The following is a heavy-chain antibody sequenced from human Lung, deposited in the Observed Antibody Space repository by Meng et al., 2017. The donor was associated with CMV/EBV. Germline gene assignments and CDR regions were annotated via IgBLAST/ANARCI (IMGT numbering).Heavy chain of an antibody. D-gene: IGHD4-17*01. CDR3: ARPFRPGYGDPGFDF. V-gene: IGHV1-69*13. Sequence: SVXVSXXASGGDFYNFGISWIRQAPGQGLQWRGRSIPTFGTAHYARGFQGKITISADGPTTTAFMEISGMTSDDTAIYYCARPFRPGYGDPGFDFWGQGTXVTVSS. J-gene: IGHJ4*02. CDR1: GGDFYNFG. CDR2: SIPTFGTA.